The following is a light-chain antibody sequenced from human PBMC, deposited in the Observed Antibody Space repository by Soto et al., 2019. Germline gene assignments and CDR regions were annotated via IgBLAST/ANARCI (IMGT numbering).Light chain of an antibody. CDR2: DVS. CDR1: SSDVGGYNY. V-gene: IGLV2-14*01. Sequence: QSALTQPASVSGSPGQSITISCTGTSSDVGGYNYVSWYQQHPGKAPKLMVYDVSRRPSGVSNRFSGSKSGNTASLTISGLQADDKADYYCSSYTSSATILFGGGTKLTVL. J-gene: IGLJ2*01. CDR3: SSYTSSATIL.